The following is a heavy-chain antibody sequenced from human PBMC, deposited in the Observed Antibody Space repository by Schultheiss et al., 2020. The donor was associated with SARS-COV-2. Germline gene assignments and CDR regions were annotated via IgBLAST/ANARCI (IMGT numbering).Heavy chain of an antibody. D-gene: IGHD1-7*01. CDR1: GGSISSSNW. J-gene: IGHJ4*02. CDR2: IYHSGST. V-gene: IGHV4-4*02. CDR3: ARNSNWNYEF. Sequence: SETLSLTCAVSGGSISSSNWWSWVRQPPGKGLEWIGEIYHSGSTNYNPSLESRVTISVDTSKNQFSLRLSSVTAADTAVYYCARNSNWNYEFGGQGTLVTVSS.